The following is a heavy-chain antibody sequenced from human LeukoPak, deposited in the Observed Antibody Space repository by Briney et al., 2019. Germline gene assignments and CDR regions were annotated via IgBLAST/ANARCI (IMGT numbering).Heavy chain of an antibody. J-gene: IGHJ4*02. D-gene: IGHD1-26*01. Sequence: SETLSLTCTVSGGSISSGSYYWSWIRQPAGKGLEWIGRIYTSGSTNYNPSLKSRVTISVDTSKNQFSLKLSSVTAADTAVYYCARTPSYSGSYLLYRAQRIYFDYWGQGTLVTVSS. CDR1: GGSISSGSYY. V-gene: IGHV4-61*02. CDR3: ARTPSYSGSYLLYRAQRIYFDY. CDR2: IYTSGST.